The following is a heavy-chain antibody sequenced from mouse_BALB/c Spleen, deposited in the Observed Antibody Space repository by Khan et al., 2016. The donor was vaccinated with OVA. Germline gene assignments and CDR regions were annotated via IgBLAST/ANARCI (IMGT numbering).Heavy chain of an antibody. CDR1: GYSITSGYA. Sequence: EVQLQESGPGLVKPSQSLSLTCTVTGYSITSGYAWNWIRQFPGNKLEWMGYISYSGVTSYTPSLKSRISITRDTSKNQFFLLLTSVTTDDTATYYCARGNYYGYYFDYWGQGTTLTVSS. CDR3: ARGNYYGYYFDY. V-gene: IGHV3-2*02. CDR2: ISYSGVT. J-gene: IGHJ2*01. D-gene: IGHD1-1*01.